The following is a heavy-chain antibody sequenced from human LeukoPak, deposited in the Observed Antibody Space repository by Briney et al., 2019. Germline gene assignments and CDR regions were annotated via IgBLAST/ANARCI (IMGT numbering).Heavy chain of an antibody. V-gene: IGHV3-48*03. CDR2: ISSSGSTI. Sequence: GGSLRLSCAASGFTFSSYEMNWVRQAPGKGLEWVSYISSSGSTIYYADSVKGRFTISKDNAKNSLYLQMNSLRAEDTAVYYCARDVDYFDYWGQGTLVTVSS. CDR1: GFTFSSYE. CDR3: ARDVDYFDY. J-gene: IGHJ4*02.